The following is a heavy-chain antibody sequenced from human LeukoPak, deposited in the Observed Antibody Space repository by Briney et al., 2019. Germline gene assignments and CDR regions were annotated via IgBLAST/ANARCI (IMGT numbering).Heavy chain of an antibody. V-gene: IGHV3-30*02. CDR2: IWYDGSNK. CDR1: GFTLSSYV. J-gene: IGHJ4*02. CDR3: AKDGDYYDSSGYHRVDY. Sequence: GGALRLSCAPPGFTLSSYVLHWGRQAPGKGLERVAFIWYDGSNKYYADSVKGRFTISRDNSKNTLYLQMNSLRAEDTAVYYCAKDGDYYDSSGYHRVDYWGQGTLVTVSS. D-gene: IGHD3-22*01.